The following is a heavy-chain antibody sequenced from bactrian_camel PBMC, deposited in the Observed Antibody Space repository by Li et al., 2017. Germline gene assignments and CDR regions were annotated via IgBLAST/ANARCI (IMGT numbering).Heavy chain of an antibody. J-gene: IGHJ4*01. V-gene: IGHV3S26*01. CDR2: IDSDGST. D-gene: IGHD2*01. CDR3: AAKRAYYSGGYYRNLNWAEYNY. CDR1: GFASNCI. Sequence: HVQLVESGGGSVQAGGSLRLSCAVSGFASNCIMNWYRQAPGQEREGVASIDSDGSTSYADSVKDRFTISQDNARNTLYLQMNSLKPEDTAMYYCAAKRAYYSGGYYRNLNWAEYNYWGQGTQVTVS.